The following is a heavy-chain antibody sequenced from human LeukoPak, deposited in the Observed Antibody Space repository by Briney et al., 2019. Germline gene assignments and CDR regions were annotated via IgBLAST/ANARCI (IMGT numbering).Heavy chain of an antibody. CDR1: GFTFDAYG. J-gene: IGHJ4*02. D-gene: IGHD1-26*01. Sequence: GRSLRLSCAASGFTFDAYGMHWVRQAPGKGLEWVAFIRSDGYHTYYADSVKGRFTITRDNSKNTLYLQMNSLRLEDMALYYCAKPSGSGVDYWGRGTRVTVSS. CDR3: AKPSGSGVDY. V-gene: IGHV3-30*02. CDR2: IRSDGYHT.